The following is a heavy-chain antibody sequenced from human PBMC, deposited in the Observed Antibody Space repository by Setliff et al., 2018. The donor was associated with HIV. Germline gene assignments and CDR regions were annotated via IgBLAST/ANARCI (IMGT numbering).Heavy chain of an antibody. CDR2: IYNSGYS. J-gene: IGHJ4*02. CDR1: GAPISSYY. V-gene: IGHV4-59*01. Sequence: ETLSLTCKVSGAPISSYYWNWIRQPPGKGLEWIGYIYNSGYSNSKPSLKSRVTMSLDTPKNEFSLKLSSMTAADTAVYYCARGIAVAGPYFDYWGQGTLVTVSS. CDR3: ARGIAVAGPYFDY. D-gene: IGHD6-19*01.